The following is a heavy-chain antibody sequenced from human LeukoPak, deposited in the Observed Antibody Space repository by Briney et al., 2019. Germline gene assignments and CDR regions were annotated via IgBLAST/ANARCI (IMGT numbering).Heavy chain of an antibody. CDR2: IRYDGTNK. Sequence: GGSLRLSCVASKFTFRSYGMNWVRQAPGKGLEWVAFIRYDGTNKYYADSVKGRFTISRDDSTNTLYLQMNSLRAEDTAVYYCARDLNDYSYYYYYMDVWGKGTTVTVSS. V-gene: IGHV3-30*02. D-gene: IGHD4-11*01. CDR3: ARDLNDYSYYYYYMDV. CDR1: KFTFRSYG. J-gene: IGHJ6*03.